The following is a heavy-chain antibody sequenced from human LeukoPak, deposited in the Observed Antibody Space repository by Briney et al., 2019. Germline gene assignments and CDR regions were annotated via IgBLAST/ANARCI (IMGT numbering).Heavy chain of an antibody. J-gene: IGHJ4*02. V-gene: IGHV4-4*07. CDR2: IYTSGST. CDR3: ARDYLNYYDSSGYYYFDY. CDR1: GGSISSYY. Sequence: SETLSLTCTASGGSISSYYWSWIRQPAGKGLEWIGRIYTSGSTNYNPSLKSRVTMSVDTSKNKFSLKLSSVTAADTAVYYCARDYLNYYDSSGYYYFDYWGQGTLVTVSS. D-gene: IGHD3-22*01.